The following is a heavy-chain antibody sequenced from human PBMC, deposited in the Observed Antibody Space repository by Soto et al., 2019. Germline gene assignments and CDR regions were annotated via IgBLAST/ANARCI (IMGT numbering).Heavy chain of an antibody. D-gene: IGHD2-2*01. CDR2: IRSKAYGGST. CDR1: GFTFGDYE. J-gene: IGHJ6*02. V-gene: IGHV3-49*04. CDR3: TRDLAPPGWVLGYAYGMDV. Sequence: GGSLRLSCTASGFTFGDYEMRWVRQAPGKGLEWVGFIRSKAYGGSTEYAASVKDRFTISRDDSKSIAYLQINSLKTEDTAVYYCTRDLAPPGWVLGYAYGMDVWGQGTTVTVSS.